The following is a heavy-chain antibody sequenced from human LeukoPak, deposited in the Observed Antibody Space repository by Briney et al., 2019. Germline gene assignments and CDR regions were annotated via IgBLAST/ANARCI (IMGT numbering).Heavy chain of an antibody. J-gene: IGHJ4*02. CDR3: ARGESSTKFGY. D-gene: IGHD6-13*01. CDR1: GYTFTSYF. CDR2: INPSGRTT. Sequence: ASVKVSCKASGYTFTSYFIHWVRQAPGQGLEWMRIINPSGRTTSYAQKFQGRVTMTRDTSTSTVYMELSSLRSEDTAVYCCARGESSTKFGYWGQGTLVTVSS. V-gene: IGHV1-46*01.